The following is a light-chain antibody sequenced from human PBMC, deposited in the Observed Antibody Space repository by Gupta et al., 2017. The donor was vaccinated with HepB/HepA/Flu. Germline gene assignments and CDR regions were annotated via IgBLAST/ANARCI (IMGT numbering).Light chain of an antibody. V-gene: IGKV4-1*01. CDR3: RQYDSTPRK. Sequence: DILMTQSPYSLAVSLGERATINCKSSQSVLYSSNNRNYLAWYQQKAGQPPRLLIYWASTRESGVPDRFSGSGSGTDFTLTISSLQAEDAAVYYCRQYDSTPRKFGQGTKVEIK. CDR1: QSVLYSSNNRNY. CDR2: WAS. J-gene: IGKJ1*01.